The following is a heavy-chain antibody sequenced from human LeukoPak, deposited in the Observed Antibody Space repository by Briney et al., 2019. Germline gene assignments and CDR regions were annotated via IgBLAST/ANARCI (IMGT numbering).Heavy chain of an antibody. V-gene: IGHV3-21*01. D-gene: IGHD3-9*01. CDR3: ARDFGDILTGYYGMDV. CDR2: ISSSSSYI. CDR1: GITFSSYS. J-gene: IGHJ6*02. Sequence: GGSPRLSCATPGITFSSYSMNWVRRAPGKGLEWVSSISSSSSYIYYADSVKGRFTISRDNAKNSLYLQMNSLRAEDTAVYYCARDFGDILTGYYGMDVWGQGTTVTVSS.